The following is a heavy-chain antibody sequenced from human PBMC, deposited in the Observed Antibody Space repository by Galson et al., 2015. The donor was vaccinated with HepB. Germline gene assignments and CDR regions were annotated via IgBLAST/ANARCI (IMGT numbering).Heavy chain of an antibody. V-gene: IGHV3-30*18. D-gene: IGHD3-3*01. Sequence: SLRLSCAASGFTFSSYGMHWVRQAPGKGLEWVAVISYDGSNKYYADSVKGRFTISRDNSKNTLYLQMNSLRAEDTAVYYCAKDRGVRFLEWFYYYYGMDVWGQGTTVTVSS. J-gene: IGHJ6*02. CDR1: GFTFSSYG. CDR3: AKDRGVRFLEWFYYYYGMDV. CDR2: ISYDGSNK.